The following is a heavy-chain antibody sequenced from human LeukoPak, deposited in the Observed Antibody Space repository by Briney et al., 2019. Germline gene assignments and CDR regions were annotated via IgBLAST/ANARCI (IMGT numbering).Heavy chain of an antibody. CDR3: ATDFYDST. V-gene: IGHV3-15*07. Sequence: GGSLRLSCATSGFTFSNAWMNWVRQVPGKGLEWVGRIRSNSDGGTIDYAAPVKGRFTLSRDDSKTTLYLQMNSLQTEDTAVYYCATDFYDSTWGQGTLVTVSS. D-gene: IGHD3-22*01. J-gene: IGHJ5*02. CDR1: GFTFSNAW. CDR2: IRSNSDGGTI.